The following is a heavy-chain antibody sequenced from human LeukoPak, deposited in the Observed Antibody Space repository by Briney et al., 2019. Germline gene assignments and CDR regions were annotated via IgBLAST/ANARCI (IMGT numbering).Heavy chain of an antibody. D-gene: IGHD6-19*01. Sequence: GGSLRLSYAASGFTFDDYGMSWVRQAPGKGLEWVSGINWNGGSTGYADSVKGRFTISRDNAKNSLYLQMNSLRAEDTALYYCASLAVAGPSGYWGQGTLVTVSS. J-gene: IGHJ4*02. CDR1: GFTFDDYG. CDR2: INWNGGST. CDR3: ASLAVAGPSGY. V-gene: IGHV3-20*03.